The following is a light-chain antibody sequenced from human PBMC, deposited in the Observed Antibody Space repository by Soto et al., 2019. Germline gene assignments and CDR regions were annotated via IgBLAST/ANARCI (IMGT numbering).Light chain of an antibody. CDR3: QQGASFPRT. CDR1: QDISNY. V-gene: IGKV1-39*01. Sequence: DIQMTQSPSSLSASVGDRVTITCQASQDISNYLNWYQQKPGKAPKLLIYDASSLPRGVPSRFGGSGSGTDFSLTIYSLQPEDFATYYCQQGASFPRTFGGGTKVDIK. CDR2: DAS. J-gene: IGKJ4*01.